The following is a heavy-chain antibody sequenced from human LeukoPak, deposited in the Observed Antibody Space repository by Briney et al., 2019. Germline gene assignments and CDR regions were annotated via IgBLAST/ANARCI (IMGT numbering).Heavy chain of an antibody. Sequence: GGSLRLSCAASGFTFSSYGMHWVRQAPGKGLEWVAVIWYDGSNKCYADSVKGRFTISRDNSKNTLYLQMNSLRAEDTAVYYCAREGCSSTSCYHDYWGQGTLVTVSS. D-gene: IGHD2-2*01. CDR1: GFTFSSYG. V-gene: IGHV3-33*01. J-gene: IGHJ4*02. CDR3: AREGCSSTSCYHDY. CDR2: IWYDGSNK.